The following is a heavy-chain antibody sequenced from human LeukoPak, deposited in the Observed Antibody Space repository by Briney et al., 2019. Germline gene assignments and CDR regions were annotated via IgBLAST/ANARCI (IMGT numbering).Heavy chain of an antibody. V-gene: IGHV3-23*01. D-gene: IGHD5-12*01. J-gene: IGHJ4*02. CDR2: ISGSGGST. Sequence: PGGSLRLSCAASGFTFSSYAMSWVRQAPGKGLEWVSAISGSGGSTYYADSVKGRFTISRDNSKNTLYLQMNSLRAEDTAVYYCAKDLSGGYVGLHYFDYWGQGTLVTVSS. CDR3: AKDLSGGYVGLHYFDY. CDR1: GFTFSSYA.